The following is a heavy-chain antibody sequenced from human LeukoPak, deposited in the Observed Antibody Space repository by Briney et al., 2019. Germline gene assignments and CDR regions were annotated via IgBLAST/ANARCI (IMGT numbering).Heavy chain of an antibody. CDR1: GFTFSSYA. Sequence: GGSLRLSCAASGFTFSSYAMSWVRQAPGKGLEWVSAISGSGGSTYYADSVKGRFTISRDNSKNTLYLQMNSLRAEDTAVYYCARGGSTSRNYYGMDVWGQGTTVTVSS. CDR2: ISGSGGST. CDR3: ARGGSTSRNYYGMDV. V-gene: IGHV3-23*01. J-gene: IGHJ6*02. D-gene: IGHD2-2*01.